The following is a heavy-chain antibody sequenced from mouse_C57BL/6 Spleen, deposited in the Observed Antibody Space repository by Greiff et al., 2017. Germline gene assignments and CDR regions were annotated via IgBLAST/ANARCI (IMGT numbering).Heavy chain of an antibody. CDR1: GYTFTSYW. V-gene: IGHV1-55*01. CDR2: IYPGSGST. D-gene: IGHD1-1*01. Sequence: QVQLQQPGAELVKPGASVKMSCKASGYTFTSYWITWVKQRPGQGLEWIGDIYPGSGSTNYNEKFKSKATLTVDTSSSTAYMQLSSLTSEDSAVYYCAREFSGNSNYYGSSYFAYWGQGTLVTVSA. CDR3: AREFSGNSNYYGSSYFAY. J-gene: IGHJ3*01.